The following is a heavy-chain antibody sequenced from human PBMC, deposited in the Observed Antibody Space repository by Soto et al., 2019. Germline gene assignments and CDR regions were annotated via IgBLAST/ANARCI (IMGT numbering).Heavy chain of an antibody. V-gene: IGHV1-18*01. D-gene: IGHD5-18*01. CDR1: GYTFTSYG. Sequence: GASVKVSCKASGYTFTSYGISWVRQAPGQGIEWMGWISAYNGNTNYAQKLQGRVTMTTDTSTSTAYMELRSLRSDDTAVYYCARDRVDTAMVRDAFDIWGQGTMVTVSS. CDR3: ARDRVDTAMVRDAFDI. J-gene: IGHJ3*02. CDR2: ISAYNGNT.